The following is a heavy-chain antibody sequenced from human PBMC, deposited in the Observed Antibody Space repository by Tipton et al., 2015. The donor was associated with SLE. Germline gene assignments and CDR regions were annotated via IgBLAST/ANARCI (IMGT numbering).Heavy chain of an antibody. CDR1: GGSFSGYY. CDR3: ARLRAAAGFGY. Sequence: TLSLTCAVYGGSFSGYYWSWIRQPPGKGLEWIGEINHSGSTNCNPSLKSRVTISVDTSKNQFSLKLSSVTAADTAVYYCARLRAAAGFGYWGQGTLVTVSS. J-gene: IGHJ4*02. V-gene: IGHV4-34*01. D-gene: IGHD6-13*01. CDR2: INHSGST.